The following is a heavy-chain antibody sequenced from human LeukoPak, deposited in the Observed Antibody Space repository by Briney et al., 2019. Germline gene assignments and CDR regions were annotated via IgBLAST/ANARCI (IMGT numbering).Heavy chain of an antibody. CDR1: GFTFSDAW. V-gene: IGHV3-15*01. J-gene: IGHJ4*02. Sequence: PGGSLRLSCAASGFTFSDAWMSWVRQAPGKGLEWVGRIKSKTDGGTTDYAAPVKGRFSISRDDSKNTLYLQMNSLKTEDTAVYYCTTDVVVVAATLLTNYWGQGTLVTVSS. D-gene: IGHD2-15*01. CDR3: TTDVVVVAATLLTNY. CDR2: IKSKTDGGTT.